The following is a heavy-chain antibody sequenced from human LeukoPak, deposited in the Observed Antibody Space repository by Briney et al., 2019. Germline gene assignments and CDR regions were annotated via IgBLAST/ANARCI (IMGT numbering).Heavy chain of an antibody. D-gene: IGHD2/OR15-2a*01. V-gene: IGHV3-48*01. J-gene: IGHJ5*02. Sequence: GGSLRLSCAASGFTFTGYTINWARQAPGKGLEWVSYITSSSSTIYYADSVKGRFTMSRDNAENSLYLQMNSLRAEDTAVYYCARNFDPWGQGTLVTVSS. CDR1: GFTFTGYT. CDR3: ARNFDP. CDR2: ITSSSSTI.